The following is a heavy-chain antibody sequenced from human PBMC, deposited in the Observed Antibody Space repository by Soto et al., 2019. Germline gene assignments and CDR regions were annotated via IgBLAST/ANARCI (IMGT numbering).Heavy chain of an antibody. CDR3: AKAQGVATIKSNFDY. CDR2: ISGGGYTA. J-gene: IGHJ4*02. V-gene: IGHV3-23*01. Sequence: EVQLLESGGGLVRPGGSLTISCVVSGLSSRSHAMYLVRQAPGRGRECVAGISGGGYTAYYPDSVRGRFIISRDNSTNTVYLQIDNLIVDYTAVYYCAKAQGVATIKSNFDYWGQGTLVTVAS. D-gene: IGHD5-12*01. CDR1: GLSSRSHA.